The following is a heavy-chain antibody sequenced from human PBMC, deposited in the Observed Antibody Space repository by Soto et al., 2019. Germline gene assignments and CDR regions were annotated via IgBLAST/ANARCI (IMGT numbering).Heavy chain of an antibody. CDR1: GFTFSTYA. V-gene: IGHV3-48*01. J-gene: IGHJ4*02. CDR3: AKHSSGSYRPFDH. CDR2: ISSSSSTI. D-gene: IGHD3-22*01. Sequence: GGSLRLSCAASGFTFSTYAMSWVRQAPGKGLEWVSYISSSSSTIYYADSVKGRFTISRDSSKNTLFLQMNSLRAEDTAVYYCAKHSSGSYRPFDHWGQGALVTVSS.